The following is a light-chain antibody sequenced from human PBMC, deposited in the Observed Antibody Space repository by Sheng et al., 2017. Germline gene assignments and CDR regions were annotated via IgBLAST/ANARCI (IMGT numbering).Light chain of an antibody. J-gene: IGKJ3*01. CDR3: QQYNYWPRA. V-gene: IGKV3-20*01. CDR1: QSVSSSY. Sequence: EMVMTQSPGTLSLSPGERATLSCRASQSVSSSYLAWYQQKPGQAPRLLIYGASSRATGIPDRFSGSGSGTDFTLTINSLQSEDFAIYYCQQYNYWPRAFGPGTTVDIK. CDR2: GAS.